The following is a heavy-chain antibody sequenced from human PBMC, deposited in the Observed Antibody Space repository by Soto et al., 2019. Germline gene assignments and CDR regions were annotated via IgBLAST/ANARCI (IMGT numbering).Heavy chain of an antibody. D-gene: IGHD2-21*02. CDR2: ISSSGST. CDR3: ARSGVTGIVIPSHWFDP. CDR1: GDSIGGVGY. J-gene: IGHJ5*02. V-gene: IGHV4-31*03. Sequence: SETLSLTCTVSGDSIGGVGYWSWIRQFPGRGLEWIGCISSSGSTYYNPALNNRISLSLDTSQNQFSLKLLSVTAAEPAIYYCARSGVTGIVIPSHWFDPWGQGTLVTVSS.